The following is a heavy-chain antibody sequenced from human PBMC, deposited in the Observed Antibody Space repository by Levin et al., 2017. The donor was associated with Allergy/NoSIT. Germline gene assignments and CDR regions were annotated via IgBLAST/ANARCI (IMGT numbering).Heavy chain of an antibody. CDR2: ISGSGGST. CDR1: GFTFSSYA. CDR3: AKDPPGFGETYPPFNQ. Sequence: SGESLKISCVASGFTFSSYAMSWVRQAPGKGLEWVSAISGSGGSTYYADSVKGRFIVSRDNSKNTLYLQMSSLRAEDTAIFYCAKDPPGFGETYPPFNQWGQGTLVTVSS. V-gene: IGHV3-23*01. J-gene: IGHJ4*02. D-gene: IGHD3-10*01.